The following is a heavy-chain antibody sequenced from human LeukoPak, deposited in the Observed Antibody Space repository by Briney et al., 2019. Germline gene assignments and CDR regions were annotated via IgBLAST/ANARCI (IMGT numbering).Heavy chain of an antibody. CDR2: IIPILGIA. CDR3: ARGGPGLGY. V-gene: IGHV1-69*04. J-gene: IGHJ4*02. Sequence: GASVKVSCKASGGTFSSYAISWVRQAPGQGLEWVGRIIPILGIANYAQKFQGRVTITADKSTSTAYMELSSLRSEDTAVYYCARGGPGLGYWGQGTLVTVSS. CDR1: GGTFSSYA.